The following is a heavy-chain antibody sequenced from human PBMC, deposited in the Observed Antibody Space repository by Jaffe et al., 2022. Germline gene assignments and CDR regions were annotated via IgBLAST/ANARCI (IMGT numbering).Heavy chain of an antibody. D-gene: IGHD2-21*01. CDR1: GFTFSNAW. CDR3: TTDPRGIWREGYYYYYYYMDV. J-gene: IGHJ6*03. V-gene: IGHV3-15*01. CDR2: IKSKTDGGTT. Sequence: EVQLVESGGGLVKPGGSLRLSCAASGFTFSNAWMSWVRQAPGKGLEWVGRIKSKTDGGTTDYAAPVKGRFTISRDDSKNTLYLQMNSLKTEDTAVYYCTTDPRGIWREGYYYYYYYMDVWGKGTTVTVSS.